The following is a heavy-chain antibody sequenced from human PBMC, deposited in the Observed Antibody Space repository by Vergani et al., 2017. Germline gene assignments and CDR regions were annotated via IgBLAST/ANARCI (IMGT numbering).Heavy chain of an antibody. CDR3: ARSXAARRLFGGGYYYYYMDV. V-gene: IGHV1-69*01. D-gene: IGHD6-6*01. CDR1: GGTFSSYA. J-gene: IGHJ6*03. Sequence: QVQLVQSGAEVKKPGSSVKVSCKASGGTFSSYAISWVRPAPGQGLEWMGGIIPIFGTANYAQKFQGRVTLTAVESTSTAYMELSSLRSEDTAVYYCARSXAARRLFGGGYYYYYMDVWGKGTTVTVSS. CDR2: IIPIFGTA.